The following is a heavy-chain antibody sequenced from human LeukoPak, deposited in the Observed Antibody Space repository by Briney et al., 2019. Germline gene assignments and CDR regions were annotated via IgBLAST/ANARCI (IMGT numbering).Heavy chain of an antibody. CDR2: LYAGGTT. D-gene: IGHD3-22*01. J-gene: IGHJ4*02. CDR3: ARPNGYSSGSYYDLTWDY. Sequence: PGGSLRLSCAASGFTVSSNYMTWVRQAPGKGLEWVSVLYAGGTTYYADSVKGRFTISRDNAKNSLYLQMNSLRAEDTAVYYCARPNGYSSGSYYDLTWDYWGQGTLVTVPS. V-gene: IGHV3-53*01. CDR1: GFTVSSNY.